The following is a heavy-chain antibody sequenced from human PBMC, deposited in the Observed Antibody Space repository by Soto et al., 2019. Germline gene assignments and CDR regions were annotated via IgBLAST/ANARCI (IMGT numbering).Heavy chain of an antibody. CDR1: GYTFTSYG. CDR3: ARGNDYGDYVHYFDY. V-gene: IGHV1-18*01. Sequence: QVQLVQSGAEVKKPGASVKVSCKASGYTFTSYGISWVRQAPGQGLEWMGWISAYNGNTNYAQKLQGRVNMTTDTSTSTAYMELRRLRSDDTAVYYCARGNDYGDYVHYFDYWGQGTLVTVSS. J-gene: IGHJ4*02. CDR2: ISAYNGNT. D-gene: IGHD4-17*01.